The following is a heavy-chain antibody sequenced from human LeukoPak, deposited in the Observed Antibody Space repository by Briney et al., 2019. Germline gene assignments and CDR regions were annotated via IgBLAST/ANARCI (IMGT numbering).Heavy chain of an antibody. CDR1: GGSISSGGYY. V-gene: IGHV4-31*03. CDR3: ARDYDFWSGSIPQPWYFDL. Sequence: ASETLSLTCTVSGGSISSGGYYWSWIRQHPGKGLEWIEYIYYSGSTYYNPSLKSRVTISVDTSKNQFSLKLSSVTAADTAVYYCARDYDFWSGSIPQPWYFDLWGRGTLVTVSS. CDR2: IYYSGST. D-gene: IGHD3-3*01. J-gene: IGHJ2*01.